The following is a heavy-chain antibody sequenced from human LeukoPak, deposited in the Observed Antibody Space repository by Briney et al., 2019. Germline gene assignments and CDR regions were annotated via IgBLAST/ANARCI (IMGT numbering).Heavy chain of an antibody. V-gene: IGHV4-31*03. CDR1: GGSISSGGYY. CDR3: ARDTLMTTVAIDAFDI. CDR2: IYYSGST. D-gene: IGHD4-23*01. Sequence: PSQTLSLTCTVSGGSISSGGYYWSWIRQHPGKGLEWIGYIYYSGSTYYNPSLKSRVTISVDTSKNQLSLKLSSVTAADTAVYYCARDTLMTTVAIDAFDIWGQGTMVTVSS. J-gene: IGHJ3*02.